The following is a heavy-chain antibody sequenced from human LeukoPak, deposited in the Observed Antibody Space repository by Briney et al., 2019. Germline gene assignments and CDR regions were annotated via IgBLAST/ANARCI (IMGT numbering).Heavy chain of an antibody. CDR1: GFTFSSYS. Sequence: GGSLRLSCAASGFTFSSYSMNWVRQAPGKGLEWVSSISSSSSYIYYADSVKGRFTISRDNAKNSLYLQMNSLRAEDTAVYYCARDKNGGNSGGFDYWGQGTLVTVSS. V-gene: IGHV3-21*01. D-gene: IGHD4-23*01. CDR2: ISSSSSYI. CDR3: ARDKNGGNSGGFDY. J-gene: IGHJ4*02.